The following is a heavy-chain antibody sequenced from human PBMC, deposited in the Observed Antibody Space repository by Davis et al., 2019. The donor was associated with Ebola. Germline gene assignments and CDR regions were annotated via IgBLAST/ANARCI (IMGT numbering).Heavy chain of an antibody. Sequence: MPSETLSLTCTVSGGSPSGSSYYWGWIRQPPGKGLEWIGYIYYSGSTNYNPSLKSRVTISVDTSKNQFSLKLSSVTAADTAVYYCTLEVAAAVVNWGQGTLVTVSS. V-gene: IGHV4-61*01. CDR3: TLEVAAAVVN. CDR1: GGSPSGSSYY. J-gene: IGHJ4*02. CDR2: IYYSGST. D-gene: IGHD6-13*01.